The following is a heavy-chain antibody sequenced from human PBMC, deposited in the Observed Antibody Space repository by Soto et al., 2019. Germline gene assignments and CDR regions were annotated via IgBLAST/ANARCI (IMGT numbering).Heavy chain of an antibody. D-gene: IGHD3-22*01. CDR3: ARDLLGAYFYASSGGPSDVSGLDV. J-gene: IGHJ6*04. CDR1: GFTFSSYA. Sequence: PGGSLRLSCAASGFTFSSYAMSWVRQAPGKGLEWVSAISGSGGSTYYADSVKGRLTISTDNSKNTLYLQMNSLRAEDTAVYYCARDLLGAYFYASSGGPSDVSGLDVWGKGTTV. CDR2: ISGSGGST. V-gene: IGHV3-23*01.